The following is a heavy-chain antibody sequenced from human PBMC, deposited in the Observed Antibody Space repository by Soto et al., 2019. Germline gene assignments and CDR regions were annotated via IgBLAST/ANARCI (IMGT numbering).Heavy chain of an antibody. CDR1: GYTFTGYY. D-gene: IGHD2-2*01. CDR2: INPNSGGT. Sequence: ASVKVSCKASGYTFTGYYIHWVRQAPGQGPEWMGWINPNSGGTNYAQKFQGRVTMTRDTSISTAYMELSRLRSDDTAVFYCARWYCGSTSCFQPFDYCGQGTQVTVSS. V-gene: IGHV1-2*02. CDR3: ARWYCGSTSCFQPFDY. J-gene: IGHJ4*02.